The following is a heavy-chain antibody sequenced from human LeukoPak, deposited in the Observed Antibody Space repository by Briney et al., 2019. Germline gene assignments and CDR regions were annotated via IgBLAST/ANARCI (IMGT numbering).Heavy chain of an antibody. J-gene: IGHJ4*02. D-gene: IGHD1-26*01. Sequence: ASVKVSCKASGFTFTSSAVQWVRQARGQRLEWIGWIVVGSGNTSYAQKFQERVTITRDMSASTAYMELSSLRSEDTAVYYCAAIVGATEHRDYWGQGTLVTVSS. CDR3: AAIVGATEHRDY. CDR2: IVVGSGNT. CDR1: GFTFTSSA. V-gene: IGHV1-58*01.